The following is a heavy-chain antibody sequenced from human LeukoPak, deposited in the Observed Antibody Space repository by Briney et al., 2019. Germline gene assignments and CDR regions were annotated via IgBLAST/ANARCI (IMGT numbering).Heavy chain of an antibody. D-gene: IGHD2-8*01. CDR3: ARSAGRCSNGICFTGYYMDV. V-gene: IGHV1-2*02. J-gene: IGHJ6*03. CDR1: GYSFTEHY. CDR2: INCNSGDA. Sequence: ASVKVSCKASGYSFTEHYIYWVRQAPGQGLEWVGRINCNSGDANSAQKFQGRVTMTRDTSVSTAYMDLSSVTSDDSAVYFCARSAGRCSNGICFTGYYMDVWGRGTTVTVAS.